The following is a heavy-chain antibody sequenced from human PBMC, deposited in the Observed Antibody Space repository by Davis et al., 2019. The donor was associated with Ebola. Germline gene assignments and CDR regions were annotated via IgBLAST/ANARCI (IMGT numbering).Heavy chain of an antibody. V-gene: IGHV5-51*01. J-gene: IGHJ4*02. D-gene: IGHD3-10*01. CDR2: IYSGDSDT. Sequence: GESLKISCKGSGYSFTNYWIAWVRQMPGKGPEWMGIIYSGDSDTRYSPSFEGQVTISADKSISTAYLQWSSLKASDTAMYYCARGFGDTLRFSYWGQGTLVTVSS. CDR1: GYSFTNYW. CDR3: ARGFGDTLRFSY.